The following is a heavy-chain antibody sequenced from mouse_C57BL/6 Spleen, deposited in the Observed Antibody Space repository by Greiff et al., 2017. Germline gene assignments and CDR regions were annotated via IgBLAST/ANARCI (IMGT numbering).Heavy chain of an antibody. V-gene: IGHV1-50*01. CDR1: GYTFTSYW. J-gene: IGHJ2*01. D-gene: IGHD2-3*01. CDR3: ARSGGGYFPFDY. Sequence: QVQLQQPGAELVKPGASVKLSCKASGYTFTSYWMQWVKQRPGRGLEWIGEIDPSDSYTNYNQKFKGKATLTVDTSSSTAYMQLSSLTSEDSAVYDFARSGGGYFPFDYWGEGTTLTVSS. CDR2: IDPSDSYT.